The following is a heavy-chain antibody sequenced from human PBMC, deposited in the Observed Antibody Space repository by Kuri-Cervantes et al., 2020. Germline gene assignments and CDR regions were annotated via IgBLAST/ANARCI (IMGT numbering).Heavy chain of an antibody. J-gene: IGHJ6*02. V-gene: IGHV3-30*03. D-gene: IGHD1-1*01. CDR3: ARGSPQLERGYYYYGMDV. CDR1: RFSFSSYG. Sequence: GGSLRLSCVASRFSFSSYGMHWVRQAPGKGLEWVAVISFDGTHKYYADSVKGRFTVSRDSSKNTLYLQMNSLRAEDTAVYYCARGSPQLERGYYYYGMDVWGQGTTVTVSS. CDR2: ISFDGTHK.